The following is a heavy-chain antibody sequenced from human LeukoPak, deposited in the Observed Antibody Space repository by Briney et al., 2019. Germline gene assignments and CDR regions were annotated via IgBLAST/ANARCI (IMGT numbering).Heavy chain of an antibody. J-gene: IGHJ4*02. CDR1: GFTFSSYG. D-gene: IGHD5-18*01. V-gene: IGHV3-74*01. CDR3: ARPGRGYSYGSFDS. CDR2: INSDGSSA. Sequence: GRSLKLSCAASGFTFSSYGMHWVRQAPGKGLVWVSGINSDGSSATYADSVKGRFTISRDNAKNTLYLQMNSLRAEDTAVYYCARPGRGYSYGSFDSWGQGTLVTVSS.